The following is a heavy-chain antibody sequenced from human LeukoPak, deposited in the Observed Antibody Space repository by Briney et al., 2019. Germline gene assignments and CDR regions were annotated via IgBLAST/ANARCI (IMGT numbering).Heavy chain of an antibody. CDR1: RFTFSSYS. CDR2: ISSSTNYI. Sequence: GGSLRLSCAASRFTFSSYSMNWVRQAPGKGLEWVSSISSSTNYIYYADSVKGRFTVSRDNANNSLYLQMNSLRAEDTAVYYCARDYTRTTGWFDPWGQGTLVTVSS. CDR3: ARDYTRTTGWFDP. J-gene: IGHJ5*02. V-gene: IGHV3-21*01. D-gene: IGHD1-1*01.